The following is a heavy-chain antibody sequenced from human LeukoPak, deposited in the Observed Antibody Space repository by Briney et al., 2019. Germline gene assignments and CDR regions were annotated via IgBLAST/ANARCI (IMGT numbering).Heavy chain of an antibody. CDR2: ISSSSSYI. CDR3: AREWVAATFGDV. V-gene: IGHV3-21*01. CDR1: GFTFSSYS. D-gene: IGHD2-15*01. J-gene: IGHJ6*02. Sequence: PGGSLRLSCAASGFTFSSYSMNWVRQAPGKGLEWVSSISSSSSYIYYADSVKGRFTISRDNAKNSLYLQMNSLRAEDTAVYYCAREWVAATFGDVWGQGTTVTVSS.